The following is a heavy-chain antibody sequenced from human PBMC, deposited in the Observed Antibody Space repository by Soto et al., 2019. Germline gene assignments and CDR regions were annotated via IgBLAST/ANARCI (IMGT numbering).Heavy chain of an antibody. CDR1: GFTVSRNF. CDR2: IYSDDSR. J-gene: IGHJ4*02. Sequence: EVQLVETGGGLIQPGGSLTLSCAVSGFTVSRNFMSWVRPAPGKGLEWVSVIYSDDSRYYAGSVKGRFTISRDNSKNTLFLQMNSRRAEDTAVYYCATHRGGYDRDFDYWGRGALVTVSS. D-gene: IGHD5-12*01. V-gene: IGHV3-53*02. CDR3: ATHRGGYDRDFDY.